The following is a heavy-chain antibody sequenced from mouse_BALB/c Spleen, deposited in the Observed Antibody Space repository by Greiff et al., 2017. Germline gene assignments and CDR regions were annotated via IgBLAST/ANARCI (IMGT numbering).Heavy chain of an antibody. CDR3: AREISDYYGSSYYFDY. CDR1: GFSLTSYG. Sequence: VKLMESGPGLVAPSQSLSITCTVSGFSLTSYGVHWVRQPPGKGLEWLGVIWAGGSTNYNSALMSRLSISKDNSKSQVFLKMNSLQTDDTAMYYCAREISDYYGSSYYFDYWGQGTTLTVSS. D-gene: IGHD1-1*01. V-gene: IGHV2-9*02. J-gene: IGHJ2*01. CDR2: IWAGGST.